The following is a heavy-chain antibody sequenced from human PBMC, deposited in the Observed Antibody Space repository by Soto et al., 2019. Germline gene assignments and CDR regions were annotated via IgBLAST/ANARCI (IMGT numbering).Heavy chain of an antibody. CDR3: AIGSGYCSSTSCFLYNWFDP. CDR2: FDPEDGET. J-gene: IGHJ5*02. D-gene: IGHD2-2*01. Sequence: QVQLVQSGAELKKPGASVKVSCKVSGYTLTELSMHWVRQAPGKGREGMGGFDPEDGETIYAQKFQGRVTMTEYTSTDTASMALSILRSEDTAVYYCAIGSGYCSSTSCFLYNWFDPWGKGTLVTVSS. V-gene: IGHV1-24*01. CDR1: GYTLTELS.